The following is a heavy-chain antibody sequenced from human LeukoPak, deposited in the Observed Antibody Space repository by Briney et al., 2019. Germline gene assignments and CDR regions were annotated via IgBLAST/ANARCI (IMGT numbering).Heavy chain of an antibody. CDR2: ISSSSSYI. CDR3: ARDQSTLWYFDL. J-gene: IGHJ2*01. CDR1: GFTFSSYS. Sequence: KPGGSLRLSCAASGFTFSSYSMNWVRQAPGKGLEWVSSISSSSSYIYYADSVKGRFTISRDNAKNSLYLQMNSLRAEDTAVYYCARDQSTLWYFDLWGRGTLVTVSS. V-gene: IGHV3-21*01. D-gene: IGHD4-11*01.